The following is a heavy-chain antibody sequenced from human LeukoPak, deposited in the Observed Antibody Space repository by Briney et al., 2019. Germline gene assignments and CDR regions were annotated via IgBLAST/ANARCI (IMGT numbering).Heavy chain of an antibody. CDR2: ISASNGNT. CDR3: AREYSSSWYSFAYYYYGMDV. V-gene: IGHV1-18*01. Sequence: ASVKVSCTASGYTFTSYGISWVRQAPGQGLERMGWISASNGNTNYAQKLQGRVTMTTDTSTSTAYMELRSLRSDDTAVDYCAREYSSSWYSFAYYYYGMDVWGQGTTVTVSS. D-gene: IGHD6-13*01. CDR1: GYTFTSYG. J-gene: IGHJ6*02.